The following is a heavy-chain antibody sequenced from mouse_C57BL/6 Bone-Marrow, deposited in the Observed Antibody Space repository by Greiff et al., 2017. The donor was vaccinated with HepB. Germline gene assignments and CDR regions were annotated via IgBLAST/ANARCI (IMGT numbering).Heavy chain of an antibody. CDR2: IYPGNSDT. Sequence: VHVKQSGTVLARPGASVKMSCKTSGYTFTSYWMHWVKQRPGQGLEWIGAIYPGNSDTSYNQKFKGKAKLTAVTSASTAYMELSSLTNEDSAVYYCTRGYYGSSYLYAMDYWGQGTSVTVSS. V-gene: IGHV1-5*01. CDR3: TRGYYGSSYLYAMDY. J-gene: IGHJ4*01. D-gene: IGHD1-1*01. CDR1: GYTFTSYW.